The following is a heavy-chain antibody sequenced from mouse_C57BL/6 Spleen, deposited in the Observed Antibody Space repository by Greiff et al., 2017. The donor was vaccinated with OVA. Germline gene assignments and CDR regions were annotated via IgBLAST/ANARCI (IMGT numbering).Heavy chain of an antibody. D-gene: IGHD1-1*01. CDR2: INPNNGGT. V-gene: IGHV1-22*01. J-gene: IGHJ4*01. Sequence: VQLQQSGPELVKPGASVKMSCKASGYTFTDYNMHWVKQSHGKSLEWIGYINPNNGGTSYNQKFKGKATLTVNKSSSTAYMELRSLTSADSAVYYCARRYYYGSSYVAMDYWGPGTSVTVSS. CDR1: GYTFTDYN. CDR3: ARRYYYGSSYVAMDY.